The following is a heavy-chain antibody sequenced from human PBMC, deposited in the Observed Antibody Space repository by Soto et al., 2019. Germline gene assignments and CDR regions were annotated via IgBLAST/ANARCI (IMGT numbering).Heavy chain of an antibody. D-gene: IGHD6-6*01. V-gene: IGHV4-31*03. Sequence: PSETLSLTCTVSGGSISSGGYYWSWIRQHPGKGLEWIGYIYYSGSTYYNPSLKSRVTISVDTSKNQFSLKLSSVTAADTAVYYCARAKSIAARPFDYWGQGTLVTVSS. J-gene: IGHJ4*02. CDR1: GGSISSGGYY. CDR3: ARAKSIAARPFDY. CDR2: IYYSGST.